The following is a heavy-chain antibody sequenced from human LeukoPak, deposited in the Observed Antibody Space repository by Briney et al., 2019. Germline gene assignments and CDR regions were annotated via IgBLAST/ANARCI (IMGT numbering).Heavy chain of an antibody. D-gene: IGHD3-22*01. CDR2: VFHSGRT. J-gene: IGHJ4*02. Sequence: LETLSLTCVVSGGSISDNWWSWVRQPPGEGLEWIGEVFHSGRTTYNPSLRSRVTMSIDNSKNQFSLKLTSVTASDTAIYYCARNGYYSADYWGQGTLVTVSS. CDR1: GGSISDNW. CDR3: ARNGYYSADY. V-gene: IGHV4-4*02.